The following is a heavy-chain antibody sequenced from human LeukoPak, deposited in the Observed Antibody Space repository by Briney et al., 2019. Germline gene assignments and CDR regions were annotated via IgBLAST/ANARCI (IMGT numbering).Heavy chain of an antibody. CDR1: GGSFSGYY. J-gene: IGHJ4*02. CDR3: ARTHPETGTTVFDY. D-gene: IGHD1-7*01. V-gene: IGHV4-34*01. CDR2: INHSGST. Sequence: SETLSLTCAVYGGSFSGYYWSWIRQPPGKGLEWIGEINHSGSTNYNPSLKSRVTISVDTSKNQFSLELSSVTAADTAVYYCARTHPETGTTVFDYWGQGTLVTVSS.